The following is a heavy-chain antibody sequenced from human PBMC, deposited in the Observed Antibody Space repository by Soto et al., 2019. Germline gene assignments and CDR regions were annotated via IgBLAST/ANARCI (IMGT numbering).Heavy chain of an antibody. CDR1: GFTFSSYW. CDR2: IKSDGSST. CDR3: VRTSLVVAAATREDY. V-gene: IGHV3-74*01. Sequence: EVQLVESGGGLVQPGGSLRLSCAASGFTFSSYWMHWVRQAPGKGLVWVSRIKSDGSSTSYADSVKGRFTISRDNAKNKLYLQMNSLRAEDTAVYYCVRTSLVVAAATREDYWGQGTLVTVSS. J-gene: IGHJ4*02. D-gene: IGHD2-15*01.